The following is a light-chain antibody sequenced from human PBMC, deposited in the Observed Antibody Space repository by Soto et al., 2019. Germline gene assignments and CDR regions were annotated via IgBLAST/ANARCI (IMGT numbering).Light chain of an antibody. J-gene: IGLJ1*01. Sequence: QTVVTQEPSFSVSPGGTVTLTCGLTSGSVSTGYHPSWYQQTPGQAPRTLIYSTNTRSSGVPDRFSGSILGNKAALTIAGAQADDESDYYCVLYMGGGSYVFGTGIKVTVL. CDR3: VLYMGGGSYV. V-gene: IGLV8-61*01. CDR2: STN. CDR1: SGSVSTGYH.